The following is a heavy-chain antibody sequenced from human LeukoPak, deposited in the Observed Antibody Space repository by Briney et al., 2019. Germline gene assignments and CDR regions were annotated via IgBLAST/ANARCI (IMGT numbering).Heavy chain of an antibody. J-gene: IGHJ6*03. CDR2: IYTSE. V-gene: IGHV4-61*09. CDR1: GGSISSGGYY. Sequence: SETLSLTCTVSGGSISSGGYYWRWIRQPAGKGLEWIGHIYTSEIYNPSLKSRVTISLDTSKNQFSLKLSSVTAADTAVYFCARGLYYYYYMDVWGKGTTVTVS. CDR3: ARGLYYYYYMDV.